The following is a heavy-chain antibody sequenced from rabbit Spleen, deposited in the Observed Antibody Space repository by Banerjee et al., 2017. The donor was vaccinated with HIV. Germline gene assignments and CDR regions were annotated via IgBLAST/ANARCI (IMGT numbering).Heavy chain of an antibody. CDR3: ARLGHADYPYAYGLKL. Sequence: QEQLVESGGGLVKPGASLTLTCTASGFSFSSSYWICWVRQAPGKGLEWIACIYAGSSGSTYSASWAKGRLTISKTSSTTVTLQMTSLTAADTATYFCARLGHADYPYAYGLKLWGPGTLVTVS. CDR1: GFSFSSSYW. J-gene: IGHJ4*01. V-gene: IGHV1S45*01. D-gene: IGHD6-1*01. CDR2: IYAGSSGST.